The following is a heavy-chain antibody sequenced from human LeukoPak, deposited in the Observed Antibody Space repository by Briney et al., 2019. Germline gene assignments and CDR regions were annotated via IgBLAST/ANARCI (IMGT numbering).Heavy chain of an antibody. CDR1: GGSISSYH. J-gene: IGHJ4*02. CDR2: IYYSGST. CDR3: ARVLYDYVWGSYRQTYYFDY. V-gene: IGHV4-59*01. Sequence: SETLSLTCTVSGGSISSYHWSWIRQPPGKGLEWIGYIYYSGSTNYNPSLKSRVTISVDTSKNQFSLKLSSVTAADTAVYYCARVLYDYVWGSYRQTYYFDYWGQGTLVTVSS. D-gene: IGHD3-16*02.